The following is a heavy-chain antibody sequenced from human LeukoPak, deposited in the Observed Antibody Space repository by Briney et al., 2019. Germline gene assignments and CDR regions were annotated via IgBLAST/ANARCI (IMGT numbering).Heavy chain of an antibody. Sequence: TSETLSLTCAVYGGSFSGYYWSWIRQPPGKGLEWIGEINLSGSTNYNPSLKSRVTISVDTSKNQFSLKLSSVTAADTAVYYCARGRPGSIFSGYYFDYWGQGTLVTVSS. D-gene: IGHD2/OR15-2a*01. J-gene: IGHJ4*02. CDR2: INLSGST. CDR3: ARGRPGSIFSGYYFDY. CDR1: GGSFSGYY. V-gene: IGHV4-34*01.